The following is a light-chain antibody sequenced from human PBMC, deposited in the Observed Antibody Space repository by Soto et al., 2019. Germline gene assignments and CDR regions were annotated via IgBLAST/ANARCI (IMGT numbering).Light chain of an antibody. Sequence: EIVLTQSPCTLSLSPGERATLSCRASRSVTTFLAWYQQRPGQAPRLLISEASNRAAGIPARFSGSGSGTDFTLTISSLEPEDFAVYYCQQSHNWPRTFGQGTKVDI. CDR3: QQSHNWPRT. J-gene: IGKJ1*01. V-gene: IGKV3-11*01. CDR1: RSVTTF. CDR2: EAS.